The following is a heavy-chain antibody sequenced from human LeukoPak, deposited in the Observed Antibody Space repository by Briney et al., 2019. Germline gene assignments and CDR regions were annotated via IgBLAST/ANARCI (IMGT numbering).Heavy chain of an antibody. V-gene: IGHV4-59*01. CDR1: GGSISSYY. Sequence: TSETLSLTCTVSGGSISSYYWSWIRQPPGKGLGWIGYIYYSGSTKYNPSLKSRVSISVDTSKNQFSLRLNSLTAADTAVYYCASSNSGSYNDAFDIWGQGTMVTVSS. D-gene: IGHD1-26*01. CDR2: IYYSGST. CDR3: ASSNSGSYNDAFDI. J-gene: IGHJ3*02.